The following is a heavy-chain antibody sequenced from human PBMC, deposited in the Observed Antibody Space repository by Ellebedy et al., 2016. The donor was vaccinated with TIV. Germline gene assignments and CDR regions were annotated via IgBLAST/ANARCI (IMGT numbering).Heavy chain of an antibody. D-gene: IGHD2-2*01. V-gene: IGHV5-51*01. Sequence: GESLKISXKGSGYSFTSYWIGWVRQMPGKGLEWMGIIYPGDSDTRYSPSFQGQVTISADKSISTAYLQWSSLKASDTAMYYCARLALFSQPMEAIVVVPDPRRSWFDPWGQGTLVTVSS. CDR2: IYPGDSDT. CDR3: ARLALFSQPMEAIVVVPDPRRSWFDP. CDR1: GYSFTSYW. J-gene: IGHJ5*02.